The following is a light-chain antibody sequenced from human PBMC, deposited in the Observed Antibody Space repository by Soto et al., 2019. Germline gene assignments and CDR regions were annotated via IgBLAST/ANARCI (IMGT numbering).Light chain of an antibody. J-gene: IGLJ2*01. CDR2: LEGSGSY. CDR3: ETWDINTRV. CDR1: SGHNNYI. Sequence: QLVLTQSSSASASLGSSVKLTCTLSSGHNNYIIAWHQQQPGKAPRYLMKLEGSGSYNKGSGVPDRFSGSSSGADRYLTISNLQSEDEADYYCETWDINTRVFGGGTQLTVL. V-gene: IGLV4-60*03.